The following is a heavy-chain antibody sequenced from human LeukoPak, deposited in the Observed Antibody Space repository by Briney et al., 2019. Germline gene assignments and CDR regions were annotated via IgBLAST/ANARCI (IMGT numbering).Heavy chain of an antibody. CDR1: GGSISSSSYY. D-gene: IGHD2-21*01. CDR3: ARFNRYCGGDCYSFDY. J-gene: IGHJ4*02. CDR2: IYYSGST. Sequence: SETLSLTCTVSGGSISSSSYYWGWIRQPPGKGLEWIGSIYYSGSTYYSPSLKSRVTISVDTSKNQFSLELSSVTAADTAVYYCARFNRYCGGDCYSFDYWGQGTLVTVSS. V-gene: IGHV4-39*01.